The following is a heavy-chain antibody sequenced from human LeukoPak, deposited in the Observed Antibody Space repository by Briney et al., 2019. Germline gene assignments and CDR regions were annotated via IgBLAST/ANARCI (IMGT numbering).Heavy chain of an antibody. CDR3: ARKSGSYAMGAFDI. J-gene: IGHJ3*02. Sequence: ASVKVSCKASGYTFTSYGISWVRQAPGQGLEWMGWISAYNGNTNYAQTLQGRVTMTTDTSTSTPYMELRSLRTDDTAVYYCARKSGSYAMGAFDIWGQGKMVTVSS. V-gene: IGHV1-18*01. CDR2: ISAYNGNT. D-gene: IGHD1-26*01. CDR1: GYTFTSYG.